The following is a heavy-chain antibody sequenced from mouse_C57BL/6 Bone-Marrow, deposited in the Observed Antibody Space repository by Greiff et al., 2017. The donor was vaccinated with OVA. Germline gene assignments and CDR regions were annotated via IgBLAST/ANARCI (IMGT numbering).Heavy chain of an antibody. Sequence: EVHLVESEGGLVQPGSSMKLSCTASGFTFSDYYMAWVRQVPEKGLEWVANINYDGSSTYYLDSLKSRFIISRDNAKNILYLQMSSLKSEDTATYYCARGGGSSYDLDYWGQGTTLTVSS. D-gene: IGHD1-1*01. J-gene: IGHJ2*01. V-gene: IGHV5-16*01. CDR1: GFTFSDYY. CDR3: ARGGGSSYDLDY. CDR2: INYDGSST.